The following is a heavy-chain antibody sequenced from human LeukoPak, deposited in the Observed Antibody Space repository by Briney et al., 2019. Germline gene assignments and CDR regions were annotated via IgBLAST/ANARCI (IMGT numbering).Heavy chain of an antibody. CDR3: ARGGMGLSYCSGGSCYVRGKAGPAGY. Sequence: PGGSLRLSCAASGFTFSNAWMSWVRQAPGKGLEWVGRIKSKTDGGTTDYAAPVKGRFTISRDDSKNTLYLQMNSLRAEDTAVYYCARGGMGLSYCSGGSCYVRGKAGPAGYWGQGTLVTVSS. D-gene: IGHD2-15*01. CDR2: IKSKTDGGTT. J-gene: IGHJ4*02. CDR1: GFTFSNAW. V-gene: IGHV3-15*01.